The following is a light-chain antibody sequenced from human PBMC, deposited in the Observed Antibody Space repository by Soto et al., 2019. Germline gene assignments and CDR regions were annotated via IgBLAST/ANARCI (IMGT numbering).Light chain of an antibody. Sequence: DIQMTQSPSTLSGSVGDRVTITCRASQSITTWLAWYQQKPGKAPKLLIYRASSLESGVPSRFSGSGSGTEFTLTISSLQPDDFATYYCQHYTTYSGTFGPGTKLDIK. CDR3: QHYTTYSGT. J-gene: IGKJ3*01. CDR1: QSITTW. V-gene: IGKV1-5*03. CDR2: RAS.